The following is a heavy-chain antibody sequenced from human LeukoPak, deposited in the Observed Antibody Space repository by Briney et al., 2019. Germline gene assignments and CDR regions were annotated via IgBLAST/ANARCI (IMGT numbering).Heavy chain of an antibody. CDR2: IKQDGSQK. J-gene: IGHJ4*02. Sequence: GGSLRLSCAASGFTFSSYWMSWVRQPPGRGLEWVASIKQDGSQKYYVDSVKGRFTISRDNAKNSLYLQMNSLRAEDTAVYYCARLFRDVTTFDYWGQGTLVTVSS. V-gene: IGHV3-7*01. CDR3: ARLFRDVTTFDY. CDR1: GFTFSSYW. D-gene: IGHD1-1*01.